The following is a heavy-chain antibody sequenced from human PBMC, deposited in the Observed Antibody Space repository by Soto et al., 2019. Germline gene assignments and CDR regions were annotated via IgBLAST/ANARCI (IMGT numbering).Heavy chain of an antibody. CDR3: AADRIGYYYGMDV. J-gene: IGHJ6*02. Sequence: SVKVSCKASGFTFTSSAVQWVRQARGQRLEWIGWIVVGSGNTNYAQKFQERVTITRDMSTSTAYMELSSLRSEDTAVYYCAADRIGYYYGMDVWGQGTTVTVSS. CDR1: GFTFTSSA. CDR2: IVVGSGNT. V-gene: IGHV1-58*01. D-gene: IGHD2-15*01.